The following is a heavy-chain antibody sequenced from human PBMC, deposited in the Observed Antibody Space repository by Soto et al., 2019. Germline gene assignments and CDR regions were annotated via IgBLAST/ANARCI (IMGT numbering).Heavy chain of an antibody. J-gene: IGHJ3*02. CDR3: ARDVSPGSSSLYLDAFDI. CDR1: GFSFGSSW. D-gene: IGHD6-13*01. CDR2: IKKDGSQI. Sequence: EVQLVESGGGLVQPGGSLRLSCVASGFSFGSSWMTWVRQAPGKGLEWVANIKKDGSQISYLDSVRGRFTISRDNAKNSLYLQMNSLRAEDTALYYCARDVSPGSSSLYLDAFDIWGQGTMVTVSS. V-gene: IGHV3-7*05.